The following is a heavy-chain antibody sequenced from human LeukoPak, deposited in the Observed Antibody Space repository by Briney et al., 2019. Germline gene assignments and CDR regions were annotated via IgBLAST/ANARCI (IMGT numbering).Heavy chain of an antibody. D-gene: IGHD3-22*01. CDR3: ARSPENYYDSSGAFDY. Sequence: PSQTLSLTCSVSGGSISSGDYYWSWIRQPRGKGLEWIGYIYYSGSTYYNPSIKSRVTISVDTSKNQFSLKLSSVTAADTAVYYCARSPENYYDSSGAFDYWGQGTLVTVSS. CDR2: IYYSGST. J-gene: IGHJ4*02. CDR1: GGSISSGDYY. V-gene: IGHV4-30-4*01.